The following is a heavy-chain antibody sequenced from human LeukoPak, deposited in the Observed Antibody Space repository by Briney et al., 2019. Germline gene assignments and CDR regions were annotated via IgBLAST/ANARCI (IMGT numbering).Heavy chain of an antibody. J-gene: IGHJ4*02. CDR1: GFTVSSNY. D-gene: IGHD3-22*01. V-gene: IGHV3-66*01. CDR2: IYSGGST. CDR3: AGNYYDSSGYLQ. Sequence: GGSLRLSCAASGFTVSSNYMSWVRQAPGKGLEWVSVIYSGGSTYYADSVEGRFTISRDNSKNTLYLQMNGLRAEDTAVYYCAGNYYDSSGYLQWGQGTLVTVSS.